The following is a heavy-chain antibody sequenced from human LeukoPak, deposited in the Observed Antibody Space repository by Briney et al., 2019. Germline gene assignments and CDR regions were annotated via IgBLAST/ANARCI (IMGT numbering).Heavy chain of an antibody. CDR3: ARADVAGAFDI. Sequence: GGSLRLSCAASRFTFSSSWMTWVRQAPGKGLEWVANIKQDGSEKYYVDSVKGRFTISRDNTKDLLYLQMNSLRAEDTAVYYCARADVAGAFDIWGQGTMVTVSS. J-gene: IGHJ3*02. V-gene: IGHV3-7*01. CDR1: RFTFSSSW. CDR2: IKQDGSEK.